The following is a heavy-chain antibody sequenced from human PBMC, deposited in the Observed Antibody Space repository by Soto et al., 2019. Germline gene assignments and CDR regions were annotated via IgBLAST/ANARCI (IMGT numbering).Heavy chain of an antibody. CDR1: GYTFTSYA. CDR3: ARMYYYGSGSHYYYYGMDV. D-gene: IGHD3-10*01. Sequence: SVKVSCKASGYTFTSYAISWVRQAPGQGLEWMGGIIPIFGTANYAQKFQGRVTITADESTSTAYMELSSLRSEDTAVYYCARMYYYGSGSHYYYYGMDVWGQGTTVTVSS. J-gene: IGHJ6*02. V-gene: IGHV1-69*13. CDR2: IIPIFGTA.